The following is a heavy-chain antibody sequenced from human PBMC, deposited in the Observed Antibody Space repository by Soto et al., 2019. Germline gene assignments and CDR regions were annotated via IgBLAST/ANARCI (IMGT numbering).Heavy chain of an antibody. D-gene: IGHD2-15*01. CDR2: INPNSGGT. J-gene: IGHJ3*02. Sequence: QVQLVQSGAEVKKPGAAVKVSCKASGYTFTGYYMHWVRQAPGQGLEWMGWINPNSGGTNYAQKFQGWVTMTRDTSISTAYMELSRLRSDDTAVYYCARELHYCSGGSCSYAFDIWGQGTMVTVSS. CDR3: ARELHYCSGGSCSYAFDI. V-gene: IGHV1-2*04. CDR1: GYTFTGYY.